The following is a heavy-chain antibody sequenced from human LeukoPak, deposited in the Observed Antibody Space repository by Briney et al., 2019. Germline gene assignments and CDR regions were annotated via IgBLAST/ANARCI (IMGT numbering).Heavy chain of an antibody. CDR3: ARAPIGRYCSGGSCYLNLYYFDY. D-gene: IGHD2-15*01. J-gene: IGHJ4*02. V-gene: IGHV1-8*01. Sequence: ASVKVSCKASGYTFTSYDINWVRQAPGQGLEWLGWMNPNSGNTGYAQKFQGRVTMTRNTSIGTAYMELTSLRSEDTAVYYCARAPIGRYCSGGSCYLNLYYFDYWGQGTLVTVSS. CDR1: GYTFTSYD. CDR2: MNPNSGNT.